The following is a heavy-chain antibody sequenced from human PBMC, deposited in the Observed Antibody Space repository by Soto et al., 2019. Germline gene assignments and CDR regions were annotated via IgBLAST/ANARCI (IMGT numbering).Heavy chain of an antibody. CDR3: ARGVYGSGNYYTGPSAFDI. CDR2: TIPVFNTA. J-gene: IGHJ3*02. V-gene: IGHV1-69*06. D-gene: IGHD3-10*01. Sequence: QVQLEQSGAEVKKPGSSVKVSCKASGGTLSDHGVAWLRQAPGQGLEGMGGTIPVFNTAKYAQKFQGRVTVTADKFTNIAYMELRSLRSEDTAFYFCARGVYGSGNYYTGPSAFDIWCQGTMVIVSS. CDR1: GGTLSDHG.